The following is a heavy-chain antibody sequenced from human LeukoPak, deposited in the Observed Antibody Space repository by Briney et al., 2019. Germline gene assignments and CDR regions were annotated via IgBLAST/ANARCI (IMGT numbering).Heavy chain of an antibody. Sequence: GGSLRLSCAASGFTFNSYAVSWVRQAPGKGLEWVSTISASGGSTYYADSVKGRFTISRDISKNTLYLQMNSLRAEDTAVYYCAKKNLGYCSSASCYSDYWGQGTLVTVSS. D-gene: IGHD2-2*01. J-gene: IGHJ4*02. CDR3: AKKNLGYCSSASCYSDY. CDR1: GFTFNSYA. V-gene: IGHV3-23*01. CDR2: ISASGGST.